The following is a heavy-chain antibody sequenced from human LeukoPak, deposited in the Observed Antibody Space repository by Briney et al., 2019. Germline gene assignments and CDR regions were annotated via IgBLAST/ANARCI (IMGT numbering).Heavy chain of an antibody. V-gene: IGHV4-59*11. CDR2: IYYSGST. CDR3: AREGGEWELLGYFDY. D-gene: IGHD1-26*01. J-gene: IGHJ4*02. CDR1: GGSISSHY. Sequence: AETLYLTCTVHGGSISSHYRSWIRQPPGKGLEWIGYIYYSGSTNYNPSLKSRVTISVDTSKNQFSLKLSSVTAADTAVYYCAREGGEWELLGYFDYWGQGTLVTVSS.